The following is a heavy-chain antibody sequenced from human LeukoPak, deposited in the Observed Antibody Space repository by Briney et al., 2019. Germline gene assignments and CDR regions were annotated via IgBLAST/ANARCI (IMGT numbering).Heavy chain of an antibody. D-gene: IGHD3-10*01. CDR1: GFTFSSYE. CDR3: ARDTVVRGVIMPHYYYYYMDV. CDR2: ISSSGSTI. V-gene: IGHV3-48*03. Sequence: PGGSLRLSCAASGFTFSSYEMNWVRQAPGKGLEWVSYISSSGSTIYYADSVKGRFTISRDNAKNSLYLQMNSLRAEDTAVYYCARDTVVRGVIMPHYYYYYMDVWGKGTTVTISS. J-gene: IGHJ6*03.